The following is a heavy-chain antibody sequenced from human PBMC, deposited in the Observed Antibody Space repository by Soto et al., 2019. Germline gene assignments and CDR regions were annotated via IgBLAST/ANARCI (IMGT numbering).Heavy chain of an antibody. D-gene: IGHD6-13*01. Sequence: GASVKVSCKASGYTFTGYYMHWVRQAPGQGLEWMGWINPNSGGTNYAQKFQGWVTMTRDTSISTAYMELSRLRSDDTAVYYCACAIMFSSSWRSPSDSYYGMDVWGQGTMVTVSS. J-gene: IGHJ6*02. CDR1: GYTFTGYY. V-gene: IGHV1-2*04. CDR2: INPNSGGT. CDR3: ACAIMFSSSWRSPSDSYYGMDV.